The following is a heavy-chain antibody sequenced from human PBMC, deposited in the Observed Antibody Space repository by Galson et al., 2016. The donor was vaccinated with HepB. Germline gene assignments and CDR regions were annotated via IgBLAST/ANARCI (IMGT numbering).Heavy chain of an antibody. CDR3: ARGSYYYYYYMDV. V-gene: IGHV3-48*02. Sequence: SLRLSCAASGFTFSSYSMNWVRQAPGKGLEWVSYISSSSSTICYADSVKGRFTISRDNAKNSLYLQMNSVRDEDTAVYYCARGSYYYYYYMDVWGKGTTVTVSS. CDR2: ISSSSSTI. CDR1: GFTFSSYS. J-gene: IGHJ6*03.